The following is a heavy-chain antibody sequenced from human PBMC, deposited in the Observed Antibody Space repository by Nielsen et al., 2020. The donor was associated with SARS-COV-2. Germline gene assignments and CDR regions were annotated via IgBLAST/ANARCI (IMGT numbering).Heavy chain of an antibody. V-gene: IGHV1-46*01. CDR1: GYTFTSYY. D-gene: IGHD6-13*01. Sequence: ASVKVSCKASGYTFTSYYMHWVRQAPGQGLEWMGIINPSGGSTSYAQKFQGRVTMTRDTSTSTVYMELSSLRSEDTAVYYCARDLAGPNSSSWYPRFDYWGQGTLVTVSS. J-gene: IGHJ4*02. CDR2: INPSGGST. CDR3: ARDLAGPNSSSWYPRFDY.